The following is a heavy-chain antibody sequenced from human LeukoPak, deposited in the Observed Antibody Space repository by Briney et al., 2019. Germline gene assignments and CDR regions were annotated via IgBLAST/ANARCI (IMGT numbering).Heavy chain of an antibody. J-gene: IGHJ4*02. Sequence: GGSLRLSCAASGFSFSSYAMSWVRQAPGKGLEWVSVSGSGGSTYYGDSVKGRFTISRDNSKNTLYLQMNSLRAEDTAVYYCAKDEYYDSSGYYYVVPFDSWGQGTLVTVSS. D-gene: IGHD3-22*01. CDR3: AKDEYYDSSGYYYVVPFDS. CDR1: GFSFSSYA. V-gene: IGHV3-23*01. CDR2: SGSGGST.